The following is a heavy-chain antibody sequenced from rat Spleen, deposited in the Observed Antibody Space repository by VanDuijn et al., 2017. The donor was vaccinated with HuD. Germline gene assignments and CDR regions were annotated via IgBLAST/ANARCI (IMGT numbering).Heavy chain of an antibody. CDR2: ISSGGST. CDR3: ARYYFDY. V-gene: IGHV2-6*01. Sequence: QVQLKESGPDLVQPSQTLSLTCTVSGFSLTSYIVSWVRQPPGTGLKWIAAISSGGSTYYNSALKSRLSISRDTSKSQVFLKMNSLQTEDTAMYFCARYYFDYWGQGVMVTVSS. J-gene: IGHJ2*01. CDR1: GFSLTSYI.